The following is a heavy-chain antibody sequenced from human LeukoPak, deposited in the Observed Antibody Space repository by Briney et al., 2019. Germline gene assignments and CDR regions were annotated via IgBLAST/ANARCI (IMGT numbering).Heavy chain of an antibody. J-gene: IGHJ6*04. CDR2: ISGSGGST. CDR3: AKDSIVVVPAAMFLFDTGPYYGMDV. D-gene: IGHD2-2*01. Sequence: GGSLRLSCAASGFTFSSYAMSWVRQAPGKGLEWVSAISGSGGSTYYADSVKGRFTISRDNSKNTLYLQMNSLRAEDTAVYYCAKDSIVVVPAAMFLFDTGPYYGMDVWGKGTTVTVSS. CDR1: GFTFSSYA. V-gene: IGHV3-23*01.